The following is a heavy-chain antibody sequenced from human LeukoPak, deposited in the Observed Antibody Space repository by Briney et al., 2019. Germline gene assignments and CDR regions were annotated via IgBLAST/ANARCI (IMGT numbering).Heavy chain of an antibody. J-gene: IGHJ4*02. CDR3: ARDYGDYVAAFDY. CDR1: GFTFSSYG. V-gene: IGHV3-33*01. D-gene: IGHD4-17*01. Sequence: GGSLRLSCAASGFTFSSYGMHWVRQAPGKGLEWVAVMWYDGSNKYYADSVKGRFTISRDNSKNTLYLQMNSLRAEDTAVYYCARDYGDYVAAFDYWGQGTLVTVSS. CDR2: MWYDGSNK.